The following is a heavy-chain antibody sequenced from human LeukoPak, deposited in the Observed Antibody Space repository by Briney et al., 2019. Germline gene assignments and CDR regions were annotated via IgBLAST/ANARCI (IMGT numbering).Heavy chain of an antibody. D-gene: IGHD1-26*01. CDR2: INPSGGST. Sequence: ASVKVSCKASGYTFTSYYMHWVRQVPGQGLEWMGIINPSGGSTSYAQKFQGRVTMTRDTSTSTVYMELSSLRSEDTAVYYCAREGIVGAMVVWFQHWGQGTLVTVSS. J-gene: IGHJ1*01. V-gene: IGHV1-46*01. CDR3: AREGIVGAMVVWFQH. CDR1: GYTFTSYY.